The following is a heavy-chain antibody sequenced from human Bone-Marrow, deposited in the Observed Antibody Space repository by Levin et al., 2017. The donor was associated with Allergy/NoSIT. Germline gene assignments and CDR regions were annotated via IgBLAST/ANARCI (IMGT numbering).Heavy chain of an antibody. Sequence: SETLSLTCTVSGGSISSSRTYWSWIRQPAGKGLEWVGHVFTSGSTNYNPSLKSRVTISADTSKDQVSLKLSSVTAADTAVYYCASAQWLAGFHTWGHGTMVTVSS. V-gene: IGHV4-61*09. CDR1: GGSISSSRTY. CDR3: ASAQWLAGFHT. CDR2: VFTSGST. D-gene: IGHD6-19*01. J-gene: IGHJ3*02.